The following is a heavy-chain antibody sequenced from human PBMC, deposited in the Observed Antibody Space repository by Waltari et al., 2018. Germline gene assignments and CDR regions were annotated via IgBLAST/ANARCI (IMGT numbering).Heavy chain of an antibody. CDR1: GGSVRDGIYS. CDR2: VYSSGSP. J-gene: IGHJ4*02. Sequence: QVQLQESGPRLVKPSETLSLTCTVSGGSVRDGIYSWAWFRQPPGKGLEWIGSVYSSGSPHYKSSLKSRVTKSVDMSKNQFSLRLTSVTAADTATYYCARQSYGSGTYEFDFWGQGALVTVSS. V-gene: IGHV4-39*01. D-gene: IGHD3-10*01. CDR3: ARQSYGSGTYEFDF.